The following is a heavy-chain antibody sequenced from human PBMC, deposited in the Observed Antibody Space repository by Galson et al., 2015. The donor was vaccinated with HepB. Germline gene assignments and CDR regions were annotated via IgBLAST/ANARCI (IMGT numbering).Heavy chain of an antibody. Sequence: QPPGKGLEWIGEINHSGSANYNPSLRTRVTISVDTSKNQFSLKLSSVTAADTAMYYCARGQGEYDFWSGYSVSWFDPWGQGALVTVSS. D-gene: IGHD3-3*01. CDR3: ARGQGEYDFWSGYSVSWFDP. J-gene: IGHJ5*02. CDR2: INHSGSA. V-gene: IGHV4-34*01.